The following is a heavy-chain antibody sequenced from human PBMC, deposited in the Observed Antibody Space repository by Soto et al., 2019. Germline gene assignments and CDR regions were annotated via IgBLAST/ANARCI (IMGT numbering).Heavy chain of an antibody. Sequence: QVQLVQSGAEVKKPGASVKVSCKASGYTFTSYGISWVRQAPGQGLEWMGWISAYNGNTNYAQKLQGRVTMTTETSTGTAYVGLRRLGSDATAVYYCARDRPFSAMSSPPQKTFEDWGQGTLV. CDR3: ARDRPFSAMSSPPQKTFED. J-gene: IGHJ4*03. CDR1: GYTFTSYG. D-gene: IGHD2-2*01. CDR2: ISAYNGNT. V-gene: IGHV1-18*01.